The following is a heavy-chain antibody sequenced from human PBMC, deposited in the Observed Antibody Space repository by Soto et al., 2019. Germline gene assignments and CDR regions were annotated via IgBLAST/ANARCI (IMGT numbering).Heavy chain of an antibody. CDR2: ISGSGGST. Sequence: EVQLLESGGGLVQPGGSLRLSCAASGFTFSSYAMSWVRQAPGKGLEWVSAISGSGGSTYYADSVKGRFTISRDNSKNTLYLQMNSLRAADTAVYYCAKNGRFLEWLLMGLIDYWGQGTLVTGSS. D-gene: IGHD3-3*01. V-gene: IGHV3-23*01. CDR3: AKNGRFLEWLLMGLIDY. CDR1: GFTFSSYA. J-gene: IGHJ4*02.